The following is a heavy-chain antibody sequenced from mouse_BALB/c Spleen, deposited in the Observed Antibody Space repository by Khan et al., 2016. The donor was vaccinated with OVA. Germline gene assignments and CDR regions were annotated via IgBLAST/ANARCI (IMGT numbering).Heavy chain of an antibody. J-gene: IGHJ2*01. CDR1: GYTFTSYW. V-gene: IGHV1-87*01. CDR3: ASYMYDYFDY. Sequence: QVQLQQPGAELARPGASVKLSCKSSGYTFTSYWMQWVKQRPGQGLEWIGAIYPGDGDTRYTQKFKGKATLTADKSSSTAYMQLSSLASEDSAVYYCASYMYDYFDYWGQGTTLTVSS. CDR2: IYPGDGDT. D-gene: IGHD2-14*01.